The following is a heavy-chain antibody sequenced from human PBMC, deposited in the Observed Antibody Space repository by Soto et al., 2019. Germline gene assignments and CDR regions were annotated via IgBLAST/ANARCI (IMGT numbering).Heavy chain of an antibody. D-gene: IGHD3-3*01. CDR1: GYTFIRYS. CDR3: VRDYGFADLYEACDGFDM. V-gene: IGHV1-18*01. J-gene: IGHJ3*02. CDR2: ISTNNGNT. Sequence: QVQLVQSGAEVKKPGASVKVSCKASGYTFIRYSITWVRQAPGQGLEWMGWISTNNGNTNYAQSLQGRVTMTTDTTTSNTYMEIRSLKSDATAVYYCVRDYGFADLYEACDGFDMWGRGTMVTVS.